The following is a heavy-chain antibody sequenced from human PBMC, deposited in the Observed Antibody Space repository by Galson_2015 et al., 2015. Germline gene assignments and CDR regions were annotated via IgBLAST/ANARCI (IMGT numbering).Heavy chain of an antibody. CDR2: ISAYNGNT. Sequence: SVKVSCKASGYTFTSYGISWVRQAPGQGLEWMGWISAYNGNTNYAQKLQGRVTMTTDTSTSTAYMEPRSLRSDDTAVYYCARAASAAIYPPGPRAWFDPWGQGTRVTVSS. CDR1: GYTFTSYG. V-gene: IGHV1-18*04. CDR3: ARAASAAIYPPGPRAWFDP. D-gene: IGHD5-18*01. J-gene: IGHJ5*02.